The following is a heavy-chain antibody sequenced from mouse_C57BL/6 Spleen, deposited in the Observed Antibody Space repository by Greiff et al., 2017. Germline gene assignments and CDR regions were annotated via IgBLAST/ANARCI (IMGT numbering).Heavy chain of an antibody. D-gene: IGHD3-3*01. CDR2: ISSGSSTI. V-gene: IGHV5-17*01. Sequence: DVKLVESGGGLVKPGGSLKLSCAASGFTFSDYGMHWVRQAPEKGLEWVAYISSGSSTIYYADTVKGRITISRDNAKNTLFLQRTSVKAEDTDMYYCARGTKLPFAYWGQGTLVTVSA. CDR1: GFTFSDYG. CDR3: ARGTKLPFAY. J-gene: IGHJ3*01.